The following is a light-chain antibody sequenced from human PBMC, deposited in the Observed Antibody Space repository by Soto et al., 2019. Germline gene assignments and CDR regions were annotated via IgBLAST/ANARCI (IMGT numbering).Light chain of an antibody. CDR2: EVS. CDR3: SSYTGSSNLV. CDR1: SSDFGDYDY. V-gene: IGLV2-14*01. Sequence: QSVLTQPASVSGSPGQSITISCTGTSSDFGDYDYVSWYLQHPGKVPKLMIYEVSNRPSGVSNRFSGSKSCNTASLTISGLQAEDEADYYCSSYTGSSNLVFRTGTQRTVL. J-gene: IGLJ1*01.